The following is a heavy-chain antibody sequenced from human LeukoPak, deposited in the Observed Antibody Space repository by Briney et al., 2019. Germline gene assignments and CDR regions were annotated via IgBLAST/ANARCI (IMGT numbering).Heavy chain of an antibody. D-gene: IGHD3-10*01. Sequence: ASVKVSCKASGYTFTSYYMHWVRQAPGKGLEWMGGFDPEDGETIYAQKFQGRVTMTEDTSTDTAYMELSSLRSEDTAVYYCAVWFGELEVYWGQGTLVTVSS. CDR2: FDPEDGET. CDR3: AVWFGELEVY. CDR1: GYTFTSYY. V-gene: IGHV1-24*01. J-gene: IGHJ4*02.